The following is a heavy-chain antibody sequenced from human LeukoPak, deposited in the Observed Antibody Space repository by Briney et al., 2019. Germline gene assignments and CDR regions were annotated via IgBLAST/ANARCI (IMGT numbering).Heavy chain of an antibody. Sequence: GSLRLSCAASGFTFSSYSMNWVRQAPGKGLEWVSSISSSSSTIYYADSVKGRFTISRDNAKNSLYLQMNSLRAEDTAVYYCARLITYYDFWSGYGYYYGMDVWGQGTTVTVSS. CDR1: GFTFSSYS. CDR3: ARLITYYDFWSGYGYYYGMDV. CDR2: ISSSSSTI. V-gene: IGHV3-48*01. J-gene: IGHJ6*02. D-gene: IGHD3-3*01.